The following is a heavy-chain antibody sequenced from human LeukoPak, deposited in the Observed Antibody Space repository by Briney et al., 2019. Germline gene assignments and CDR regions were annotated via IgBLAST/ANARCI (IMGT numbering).Heavy chain of an antibody. V-gene: IGHV3-48*03. J-gene: IGHJ4*02. CDR3: ARDTPEYYDSSGSFDY. CDR1: GFTFSSYE. CDR2: ISSSGSTI. D-gene: IGHD3-22*01. Sequence: GGSLRLSCAASGFTFSSYEMNWVRQAPGKGLEWVSYISSSGSTIYYADSVKGRFTISRDNAKNSLYLQMNSLRAEDTAGYYCARDTPEYYDSSGSFDYWGQGTLVTVSS.